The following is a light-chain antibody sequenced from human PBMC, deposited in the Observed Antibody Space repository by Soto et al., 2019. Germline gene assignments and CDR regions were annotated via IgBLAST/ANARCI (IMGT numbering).Light chain of an antibody. CDR1: QSVLYSSNNKNY. Sequence: DIVMTQSPDSLAVSLGERATINCKSSQSVLYSSNNKNYLAWYQQKPGQPPKLLIFWASSRKSGVPDRFSGSGYGTDFTLTISSLQAEDVAVYYCQKYYSTPRTFGQGTKVEIK. V-gene: IGKV4-1*01. CDR3: QKYYSTPRT. CDR2: WAS. J-gene: IGKJ1*01.